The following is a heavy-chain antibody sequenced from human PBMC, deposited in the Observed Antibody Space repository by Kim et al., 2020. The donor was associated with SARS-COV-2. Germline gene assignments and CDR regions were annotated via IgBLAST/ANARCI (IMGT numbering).Heavy chain of an antibody. Sequence: SVKVSCKASGYTFTSYAISWVRQAPGQGLEWMGRIITILGIATYAQKFPGRVAITLDKSTSTAYMELSSLKSEDTAVYYCALTHDYGDYYYFDHMDVGG. CDR2: IITILGIA. CDR1: GYTFTSYA. CDR3: ALTHDYGDYYYFDHMDV. V-gene: IGHV1-69*04. D-gene: IGHD4-17*01. J-gene: IGHJ6*03.